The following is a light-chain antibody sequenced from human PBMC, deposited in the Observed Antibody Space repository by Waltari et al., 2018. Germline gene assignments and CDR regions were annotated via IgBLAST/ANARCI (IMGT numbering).Light chain of an antibody. CDR2: WAS. CDR1: PSIVFSSNNKNY. V-gene: IGKV4-1*01. J-gene: IGKJ2*01. Sequence: DIVLTQSPDSLAVSLGERATINCKSSPSIVFSSNNKNYLAWYQQKPGQPPKFVITWASTLESGVPDRFSGSGSETDFTLTSSSLQAEDVAVYYCQQCYTFPYTFGQGTKLEIK. CDR3: QQCYTFPYT.